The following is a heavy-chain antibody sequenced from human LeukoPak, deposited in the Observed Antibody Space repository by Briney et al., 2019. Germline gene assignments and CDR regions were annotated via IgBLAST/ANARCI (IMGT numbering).Heavy chain of an antibody. CDR2: INPNSGGT. CDR3: AREHIVVVPAAMAYDGNWFDP. D-gene: IGHD2-2*01. V-gene: IGHV1-2*02. J-gene: IGHJ5*02. CDR1: GYTFTGYY. Sequence: ASVKVSCKSSGYTFTGYYMHWVRQAPGQGLEWMGWINPNSGGTNYAQKFQGRVTMTRDTSISTAYMELSRLRSDDTAVYYCAREHIVVVPAAMAYDGNWFDPWGQGTLVTVSS.